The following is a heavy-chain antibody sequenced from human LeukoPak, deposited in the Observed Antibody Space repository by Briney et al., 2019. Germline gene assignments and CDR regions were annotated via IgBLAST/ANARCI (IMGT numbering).Heavy chain of an antibody. D-gene: IGHD3-3*01. CDR2: INHSGST. J-gene: IGHJ4*02. Sequence: PSETLSLTCAVYGGSFSGYYWSWIRQPPGKGLEWIGEINHSGSTNYNPSLKSRVAISVDTSKNQFSLKLSSVTAADTAVYYCASSITIFGVVIIRGYRGQGTLVTVSS. V-gene: IGHV4-34*01. CDR3: ASSITIFGVVIIRGY. CDR1: GGSFSGYY.